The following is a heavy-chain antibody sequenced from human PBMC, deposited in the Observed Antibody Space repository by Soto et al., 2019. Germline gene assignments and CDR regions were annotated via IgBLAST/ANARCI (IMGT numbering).Heavy chain of an antibody. CDR1: GGSFSGYI. CDR3: ARLDLCGGDCLYYGMDV. CDR2: INHGGST. Sequence: PSETLSLTCDVDGGSFSGYIWTWIRQTPGKGLQWIGQINHGGSTNYNPSLKSRVTISVDTSKNQFSLKLSSVTAADTAVYYCARLDLCGGDCLYYGMDVWGQGTTVTVSS. J-gene: IGHJ6*02. D-gene: IGHD2-21*02. V-gene: IGHV4-34*01.